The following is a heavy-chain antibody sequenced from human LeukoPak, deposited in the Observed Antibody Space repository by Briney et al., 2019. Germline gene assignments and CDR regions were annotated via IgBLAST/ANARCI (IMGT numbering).Heavy chain of an antibody. CDR1: GYTFTNYG. V-gene: IGHV1-18*01. D-gene: IGHD3-10*01. CDR3: ARDDGPVVRGVSNWFDP. CDR2: ISAYNGNT. J-gene: IGHJ5*02. Sequence: ASVKVSCKTSGYTFTNYGISWVRQAPGQGLEWMGWISAYNGNTNYAQKLQGRVTMTTDTSTSTAYMELRSLRSDDTAVYYCARDDGPVVRGVSNWFDPWGQGTLVTVSS.